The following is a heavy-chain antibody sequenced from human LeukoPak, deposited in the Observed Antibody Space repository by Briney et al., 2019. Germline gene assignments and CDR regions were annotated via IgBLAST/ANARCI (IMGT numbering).Heavy chain of an antibody. J-gene: IGHJ4*02. V-gene: IGHV3-23*01. D-gene: IGHD4-17*01. Sequence: GGSLRLSCAASGFTFSSYAMSWVRQAPGKGLEWVSAISGSGGSTYYADSVKGRFTISRDNSKNTLYLQMSSLRAEDTAVYYCAKDLGYGDFADYRGQGTLVTVSS. CDR1: GFTFSSYA. CDR2: ISGSGGST. CDR3: AKDLGYGDFADY.